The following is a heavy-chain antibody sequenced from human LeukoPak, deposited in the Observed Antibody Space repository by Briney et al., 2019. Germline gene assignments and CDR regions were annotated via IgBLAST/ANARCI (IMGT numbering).Heavy chain of an antibody. CDR3: ARGPKKGYYGSGSYNPYYFDY. Sequence: SETLSLTCAVYGGSFSGYYWSWIRQPPGKGLEWIGEINHSGSTNYNPSLKSRVTISVDTSKNQFSLKLSSVTAADTAVYYCARGPKKGYYGSGSYNPYYFDYWGQGTLVTVSS. CDR2: INHSGST. D-gene: IGHD3-10*01. J-gene: IGHJ4*02. CDR1: GGSFSGYY. V-gene: IGHV4-34*01.